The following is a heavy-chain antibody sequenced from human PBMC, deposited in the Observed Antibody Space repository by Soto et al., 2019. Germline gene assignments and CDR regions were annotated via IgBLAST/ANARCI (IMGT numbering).Heavy chain of an antibody. J-gene: IGHJ4*02. CDR3: ASGNCGYVCYHDY. CDR2: INTGNGDT. V-gene: IGHV1-3*04. CDR1: GYTFISYL. Sequence: ASVKVSCKPSGYTFISYLIYWVRQAPGQRLEWMGWINTGNGDTKYSQKFQGRVTITRDTSASTAYMELSSLTSEDTAVYYCASGNCGYVCYHDYWGQGTLVTVSS. D-gene: IGHD2-21*01.